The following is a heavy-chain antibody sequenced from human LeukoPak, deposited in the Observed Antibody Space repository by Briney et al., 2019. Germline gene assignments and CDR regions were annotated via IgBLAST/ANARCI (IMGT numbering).Heavy chain of an antibody. Sequence: PGGSLGLSCAASGFTFSSYSMTWVRQAPGKGREWVSSISSSSYIYYADSVKGRFTISRDNAKNSLYLQMNSLRAEDTAVYYCARDPHDSSASDAFDIWGQGTMVTVSS. D-gene: IGHD3-22*01. J-gene: IGHJ3*02. CDR2: ISSSSYI. CDR1: GFTFSSYS. V-gene: IGHV3-21*01. CDR3: ARDPHDSSASDAFDI.